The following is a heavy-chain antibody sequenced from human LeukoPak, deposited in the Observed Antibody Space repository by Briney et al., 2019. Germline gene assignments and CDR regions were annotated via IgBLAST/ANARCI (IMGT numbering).Heavy chain of an antibody. CDR2: MSGSGGTT. CDR3: AKAGRGGAITMVRGVKGDYYYMDV. V-gene: IGHV3-23*01. J-gene: IGHJ6*03. Sequence: GGTLRLSCAASGLTFSSYGMSWVRQAPGKGLEWISAMSGSGGTTYYVDAVKGRFTISRDNSKNTLYLQMNSLRVDDTAVYYCAKAGRGGAITMVRGVKGDYYYMDVWGKGTTVTISS. CDR1: GLTFSSYG. D-gene: IGHD3-10*01.